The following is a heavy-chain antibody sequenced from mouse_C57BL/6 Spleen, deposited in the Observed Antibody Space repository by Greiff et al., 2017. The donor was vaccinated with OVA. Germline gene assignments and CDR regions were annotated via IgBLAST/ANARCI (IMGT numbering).Heavy chain of an antibody. Sequence: EVKLMESGPGMVKPSQSLSLTCTVTGYSITSGYDWHWIRHFPGNKLEWMGYISYSGSTNYNPSLKSRISITHDTSKNHFFLKLNSVTTEDTATYYCARRGYGSSPDYYAMDYWGQGTSVTVSS. D-gene: IGHD1-1*01. CDR1: GYSITSGYD. V-gene: IGHV3-1*01. CDR3: ARRGYGSSPDYYAMDY. CDR2: ISYSGST. J-gene: IGHJ4*01.